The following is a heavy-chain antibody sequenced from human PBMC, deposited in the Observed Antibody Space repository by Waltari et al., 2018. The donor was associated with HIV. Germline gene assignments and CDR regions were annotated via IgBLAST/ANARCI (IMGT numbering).Heavy chain of an antibody. V-gene: IGHV4-38-2*02. CDR1: GYSISSGYY. J-gene: IGHJ4*02. CDR3: ASRPTSKRFLDFY. D-gene: IGHD3-3*01. Sequence: QVQLQESGPGLVKPSETLSLTCTVSGYSISSGYYWGWIRQPPGKGLEWIGSIYHSGSTYYNPSLKSRVTISVDTSKNQFSLKLSSVTAADTAVYYCASRPTSKRFLDFYWGQGTLVTVSS. CDR2: IYHSGST.